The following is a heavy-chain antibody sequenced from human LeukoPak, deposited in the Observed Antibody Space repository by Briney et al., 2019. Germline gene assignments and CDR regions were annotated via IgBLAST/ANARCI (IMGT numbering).Heavy chain of an antibody. CDR1: GGTFSSYA. J-gene: IGHJ6*02. V-gene: IGHV1-69*13. Sequence: ASVKVSCKASGGTFSSYAISWVRQAPGQGLEWMGGIIPIFGTANYAQKFQGRVTITADESTSTAYMELSSLRSEDTAVYCCARPNSGYDFVPYGMDVWGQGTTVTVSS. CDR3: ARPNSGYDFVPYGMDV. CDR2: IIPIFGTA. D-gene: IGHD5-12*01.